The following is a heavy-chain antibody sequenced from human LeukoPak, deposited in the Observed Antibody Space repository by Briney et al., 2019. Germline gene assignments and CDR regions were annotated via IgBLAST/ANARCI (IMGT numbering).Heavy chain of an antibody. D-gene: IGHD3-22*01. CDR2: AYYGGNI. Sequence: SETLSLTCSVSGGSISSSSYYWSWIRQPPGKGLEWIGSAYYGGNIYYNPSLKSRVTISVDTSKNQFSLKLSSVTAADTAVYYCARGESITMIGLLGYFDYWGQGTLVTVSS. CDR3: ARGESITMIGLLGYFDY. CDR1: GGSISSSSYY. V-gene: IGHV4-39*01. J-gene: IGHJ4*02.